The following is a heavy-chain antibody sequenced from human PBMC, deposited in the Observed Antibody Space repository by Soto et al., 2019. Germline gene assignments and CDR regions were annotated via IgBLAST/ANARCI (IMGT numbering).Heavy chain of an antibody. CDR3: ARECFLLRGYSYGMDV. V-gene: IGHV3-11*06. CDR1: GFTFSYYY. Sequence: PGGSLRLSCAASGFTFSYYYMRWIRQSSGKGLEWVSYISSTRCSTNYADSVKGRFTISRDNAKNSLYLQMNSLRAEVTAVYYCARECFLLRGYSYGMDVWGQGTTVTVSS. CDR2: ISSTRCST. J-gene: IGHJ6*02. D-gene: IGHD5-18*01.